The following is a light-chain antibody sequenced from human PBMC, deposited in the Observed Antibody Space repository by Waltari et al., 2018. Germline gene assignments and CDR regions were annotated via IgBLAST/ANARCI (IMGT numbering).Light chain of an antibody. CDR3: SSYTSSSTQV. Sequence: QSALTQPAPVSGSPGQSITLPRTGTSRDAGGYNYVSWYQQHPGKAPKLMIYEVSNRPSGVSNRFSGSKSGNTASLTISGLQAEDEADYYCSSYTSSSTQVFGGGTKLTVL. CDR1: SRDAGGYNY. J-gene: IGLJ3*02. V-gene: IGLV2-14*01. CDR2: EVS.